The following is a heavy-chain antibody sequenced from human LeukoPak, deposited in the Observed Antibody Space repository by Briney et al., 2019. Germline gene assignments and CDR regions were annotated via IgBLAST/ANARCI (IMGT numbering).Heavy chain of an antibody. D-gene: IGHD3-9*01. J-gene: IGHJ4*02. CDR3: ARVIVRPTRGFDPLDY. Sequence: VASVKVSCKASGYTFTSYYMHWVRQAPGQGLEWMGIINPSGGSTSYAQKFQGRVTMTRDTSTSTVYMELSSLRSEDTAVYYCARVIVRPTRGFDPLDYWGQGTLVTVSS. CDR1: GYTFTSYY. V-gene: IGHV1-46*01. CDR2: INPSGGST.